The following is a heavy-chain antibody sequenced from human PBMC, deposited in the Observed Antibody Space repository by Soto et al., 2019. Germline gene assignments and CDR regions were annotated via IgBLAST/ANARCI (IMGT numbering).Heavy chain of an antibody. CDR1: GFTFSSYA. J-gene: IGHJ5*02. V-gene: IGHV3-23*01. CDR3: AKDSPGSSSPTNRFDP. Sequence: GGSLRLSCAASGFTFSSYAMSWVRQAPGKGLEWVSAISGSGGSTYYADSVKGRFTISRDNSKNTLYLQMNSLRAEDTAVYYCAKDSPGSSSPTNRFDPWGQGTLVTVSS. D-gene: IGHD6-6*01. CDR2: ISGSGGST.